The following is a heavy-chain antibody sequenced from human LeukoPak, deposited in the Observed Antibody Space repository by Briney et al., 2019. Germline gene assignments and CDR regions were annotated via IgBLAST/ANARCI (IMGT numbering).Heavy chain of an antibody. D-gene: IGHD6-19*01. CDR2: IYHSGST. CDR1: GGSISSSNW. J-gene: IGHJ3*02. Sequence: SETLSLTCAVSGGSISSSNWWSWVRQPPGKGLEWIGEIYHSGSTNYNPSLKSRDTISVDKSKNQFSLRLSSVTAADTAVYYCAKGGLAAKDAFDIWGQGTMVTVSS. CDR3: AKGGLAAKDAFDI. V-gene: IGHV4-4*02.